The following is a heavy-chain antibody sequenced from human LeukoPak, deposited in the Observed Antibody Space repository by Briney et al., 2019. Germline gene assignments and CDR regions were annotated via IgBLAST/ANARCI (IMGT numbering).Heavy chain of an antibody. V-gene: IGHV3-30*04. CDR3: AGEKFDI. CDR1: GFSFTKYA. CDR2: ISKGGRMR. Sequence: GGSLRVSCAASGFSFTKYAMDWVRQAPGKGLEWVAIISKGGRMRYYADSVKGRFTVSSDNSNNAVYLQMNSLKSEDTAVYYCAGEKFDIWDRGTMVTVSA. J-gene: IGHJ3*02.